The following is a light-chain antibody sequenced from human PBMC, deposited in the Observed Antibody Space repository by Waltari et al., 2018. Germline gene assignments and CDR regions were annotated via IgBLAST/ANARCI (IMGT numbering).Light chain of an antibody. J-gene: IGLJ1*01. CDR1: NIGSYS. Sequence: SYVLTQPPSVSVAPGETARITCGGDNIGSYSVHWYQQRPGQATMLVIYYDSDRPSGIPERFSGSNSGNTATLTISRVEAGDEAKYYCHVWHPDVDPGVFGTGTDVTVL. CDR3: HVWHPDVDPGV. V-gene: IGLV3-21*04. CDR2: YDS.